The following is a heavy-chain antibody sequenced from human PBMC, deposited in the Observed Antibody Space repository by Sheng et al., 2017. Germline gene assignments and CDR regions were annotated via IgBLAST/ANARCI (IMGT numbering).Heavy chain of an antibody. CDR1: GFTFSSYG. D-gene: IGHD3-22*01. CDR2: IRYDGSNK. CDR3: AKDRYYYDSSDLIY. V-gene: IGHV3-30*02. Sequence: QVQLVESGGGVVQPGGSLRLSCAASGFTFSSYGMHWVRQAPGKGLEWVAFIRYDGSNKYYADSVKGRFTISRDNSKNTLYLQMNSLRAEDTAVYYCAKDRYYYDSSDLIYWGQGTLVTVSS. J-gene: IGHJ4*02.